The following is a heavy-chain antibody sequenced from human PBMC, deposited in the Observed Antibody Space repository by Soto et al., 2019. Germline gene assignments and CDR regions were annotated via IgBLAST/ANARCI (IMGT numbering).Heavy chain of an antibody. CDR2: LYASDST. D-gene: IGHD4-17*01. Sequence: EVQLVETGGGLFQPGGSLRLSCAASGFTVSSHYMSWVRQTPGKGLEWVSILYASDSTFYADSVEGRFTISRDNSKNTVYLQLNSLRAEDTAVYYCATTVTRLIAFDVWGQGTMVTVSS. CDR3: ATTVTRLIAFDV. V-gene: IGHV3-53*02. J-gene: IGHJ3*01. CDR1: GFTVSSHY.